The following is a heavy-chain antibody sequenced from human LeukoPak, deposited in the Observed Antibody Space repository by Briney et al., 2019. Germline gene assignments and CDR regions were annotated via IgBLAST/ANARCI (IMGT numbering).Heavy chain of an antibody. Sequence: ASVKVSCKASGYTFTSYYMHWVRQAPAQGLEWMGIINPSGGSTSYAQKFQGRVTITRDTSTSTVYMELSSLRSEDTAVYYCARHYDSSGYYHDAFDIWGQGTMVTVSS. CDR3: ARHYDSSGYYHDAFDI. V-gene: IGHV1-46*01. CDR1: GYTFTSYY. CDR2: INPSGGST. J-gene: IGHJ3*02. D-gene: IGHD3-22*01.